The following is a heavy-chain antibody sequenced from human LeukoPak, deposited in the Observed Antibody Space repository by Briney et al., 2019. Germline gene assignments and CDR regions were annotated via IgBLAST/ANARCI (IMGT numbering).Heavy chain of an antibody. CDR3: ARAARTYYYDSSGYYDY. Sequence: GASVKVSCKASGGTFSSYAISRVRQAPGQGFEWMGGVIPIFGTANYAQKFQGRVTITADESTSTAYMELSSLRSEDTAVYYCARAARTYYYDSSGYYDYWGQGTLVTVSS. J-gene: IGHJ4*02. D-gene: IGHD3-22*01. CDR1: GGTFSSYA. V-gene: IGHV1-69*13. CDR2: VIPIFGTA.